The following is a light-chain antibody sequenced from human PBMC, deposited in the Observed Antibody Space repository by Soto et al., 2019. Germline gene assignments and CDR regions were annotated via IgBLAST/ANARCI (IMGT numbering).Light chain of an antibody. CDR3: SSYAGSNNFV. CDR1: SSDIGAYIY. CDR2: EVS. J-gene: IGLJ1*01. Sequence: QSVLTQPPSASGSPGQSVTISWTGTSSDIGAYIYVSWYQQHPGKAPKLMISEVSRRPSGVPERFSGSKSGNTASLTVSGLQADDEAHYYCSSYAGSNNFVFGTGTKV. V-gene: IGLV2-8*01.